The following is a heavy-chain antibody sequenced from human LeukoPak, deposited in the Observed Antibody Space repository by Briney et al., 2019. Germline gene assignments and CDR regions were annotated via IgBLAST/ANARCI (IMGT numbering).Heavy chain of an antibody. CDR1: GGSLSCGGYS. CDR2: IYYSGST. D-gene: IGHD3-3*01. CDR3: ARALAATYYDFWIGRNWFDP. J-gene: IGHJ5*02. Sequence: TPSETLSLTCTVSGGSLSCGGYSWSWFRQPPGKGLEWIGYIYYSGSTYYNPSVKRQHTLSVDTSKSQFSLKLSSVTAADTAVYYCARALAATYYDFWIGRNWFDPWGQGTLVTVSS. V-gene: IGHV4-31*01.